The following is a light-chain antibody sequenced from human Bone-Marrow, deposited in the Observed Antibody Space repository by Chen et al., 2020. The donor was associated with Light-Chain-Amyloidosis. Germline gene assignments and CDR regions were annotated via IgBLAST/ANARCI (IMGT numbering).Light chain of an antibody. CDR2: ADT. V-gene: IGLV1-40*01. Sequence: QSVLTQPPSVSGAPWQRVTISCTGTSSYDVNWYQQLPGTAPKLLIYADTDRPSGVPDRFSGFKSGTSASLAITGLQADDEGDYYCQSYDSTVTGPWVFGGGTKLTVL. J-gene: IGLJ3*02. CDR1: SSYD. CDR3: QSYDSTVTGPWV.